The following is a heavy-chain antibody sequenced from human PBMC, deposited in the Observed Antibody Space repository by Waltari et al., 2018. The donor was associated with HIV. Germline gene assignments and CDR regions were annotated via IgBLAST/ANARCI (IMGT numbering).Heavy chain of an antibody. V-gene: IGHV4-59*11. J-gene: IGHJ4*02. D-gene: IGHD2-2*01. CDR1: GDSISNQY. CDR3: AREGSSTCGFDY. Sequence: QVRLQESGPGLVKPSETLSLICTVSGDSISNQYWSWIRQPPGEGLEWMGHVHHSGATSYNPSLRSRVSISLDTSKNHLSLRLTSVTAADTAVYYCAREGSSTCGFDYWGQGTLVTVSS. CDR2: VHHSGAT.